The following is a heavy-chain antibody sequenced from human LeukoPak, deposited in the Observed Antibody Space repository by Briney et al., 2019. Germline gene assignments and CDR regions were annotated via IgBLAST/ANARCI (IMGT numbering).Heavy chain of an antibody. D-gene: IGHD5-18*01. CDR2: ISWDGGST. V-gene: IGHV3-43D*04. CDR3: AKARGYSYGYCFDY. Sequence: GGSLRLSCAASGFNFDDYAMHWVRQAPGKGLEWVSFISWDGGSTYYADSVKGRFTISRDNSKNSLYLQMNSLRAEDTALYYCAKARGYSYGYCFDYWGQGTLVTVSS. CDR1: GFNFDDYA. J-gene: IGHJ4*02.